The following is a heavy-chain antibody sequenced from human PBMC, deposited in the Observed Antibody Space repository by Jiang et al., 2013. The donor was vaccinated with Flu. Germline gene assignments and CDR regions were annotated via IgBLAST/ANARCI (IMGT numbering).Heavy chain of an antibody. D-gene: IGHD3-22*01. CDR1: GYSFTSYW. V-gene: IGHV5-51*01. CDR2: IYPGDSDT. Sequence: SLKISCKGSGYSFTSYWIGWVRQMPGKGLEWMGIIYPGDSDTRYSPSFQGQVTISADKSISTAYLQWSSLKASDTAMYYCARRLNYYDRGLEDEVYYFDYWGQGTLVTVSS. J-gene: IGHJ4*02. CDR3: ARRLNYYDRGLEDEVYYFDY.